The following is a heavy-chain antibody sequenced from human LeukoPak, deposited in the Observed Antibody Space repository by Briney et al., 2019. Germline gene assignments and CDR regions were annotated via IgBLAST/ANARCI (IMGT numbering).Heavy chain of an antibody. Sequence: GGSLRHSCAPSGFTFSNYYMSWIRQAPGKGLEWVTNISSSGSTIYYADSVKGRFTLSRDNSKNSLYLQMDSLRTEDTALYYCAKENYDSSGYYWLYFDYWGQGTLVTV. CDR3: AKENYDSSGYYWLYFDY. D-gene: IGHD3-22*01. V-gene: IGHV3-11*01. CDR1: GFTFSNYY. CDR2: ISSSGSTI. J-gene: IGHJ4*02.